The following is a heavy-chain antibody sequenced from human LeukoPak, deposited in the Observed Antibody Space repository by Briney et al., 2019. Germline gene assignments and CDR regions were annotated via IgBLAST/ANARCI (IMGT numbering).Heavy chain of an antibody. CDR2: VNANHVNT. J-gene: IGHJ5*02. Sequence: GGSLSHVHAPSWLPFDFDAMSWVRQAARKGLQWVSTVNANHVNTYYADSVRGRFTISRDTSEDTLYLQWTSRRAEATAIYFCAKPISGGLAVSAVWIDPMGHGKPFIVSS. D-gene: IGHD6-19*01. CDR3: AKPISGGLAVSAVWIDP. CDR1: WLPFDFDA. V-gene: IGHV3-23*01.